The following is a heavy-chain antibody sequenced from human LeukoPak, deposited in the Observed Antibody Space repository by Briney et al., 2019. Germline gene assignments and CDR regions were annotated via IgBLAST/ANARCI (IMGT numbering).Heavy chain of an antibody. Sequence: PGGSLRLSCAASGFTFDDYAMHWVRQAPGKGLEWVSLISWDGGSTYYADSVEGRFTISRDNSKNSLYLQMNSLRAEDTTLYYCAKDGARGIWFGGTFDYWGQGTLVTVSS. CDR2: ISWDGGST. CDR3: AKDGARGIWFGGTFDY. J-gene: IGHJ4*02. V-gene: IGHV3-43D*04. CDR1: GFTFDDYA. D-gene: IGHD3-10*01.